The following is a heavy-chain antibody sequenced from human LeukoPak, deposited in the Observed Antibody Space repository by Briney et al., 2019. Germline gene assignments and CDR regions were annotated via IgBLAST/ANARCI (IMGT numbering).Heavy chain of an antibody. CDR2: IWYDGTNK. CDR1: GFTFSTYG. J-gene: IGHJ4*02. Sequence: GGSLRLSCAASGFTFSTYGMHWVRHAPGKGLEGVAVIWYDGTNKYYADSVKGRFIISRDNSKNTLYLQMNSPRAEDTAVYYCAKRYSSSWNFDYWGQGTLVTVSS. D-gene: IGHD6-19*01. CDR3: AKRYSSSWNFDY. V-gene: IGHV3-33*06.